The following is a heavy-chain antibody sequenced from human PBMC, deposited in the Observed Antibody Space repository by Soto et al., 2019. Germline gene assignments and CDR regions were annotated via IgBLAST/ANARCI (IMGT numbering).Heavy chain of an antibody. CDR2: IYYSGST. D-gene: IGHD6-13*01. CDR1: GGSISSGDYY. Sequence: PSETLSLTCTVSGGSISSGDYYWSWIRQPPGKGLEWIGYIYYSGSTYYNPSLKSRVTISVDTSKNQFSLKLSSVTAADTAVYYCASYSSSWYSDYWGQGTLVTVSS. CDR3: ASYSSSWYSDY. V-gene: IGHV4-30-4*01. J-gene: IGHJ4*02.